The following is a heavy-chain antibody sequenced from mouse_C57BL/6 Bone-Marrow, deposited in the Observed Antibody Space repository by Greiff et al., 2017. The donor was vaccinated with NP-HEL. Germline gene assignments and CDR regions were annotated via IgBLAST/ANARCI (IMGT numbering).Heavy chain of an antibody. CDR3: ARYSSGYVGDFDY. V-gene: IGHV1-55*01. CDR1: GYTFTSYW. D-gene: IGHD3-2*02. CDR2: IYPGSGST. J-gene: IGHJ2*01. Sequence: QVQLQQPGAELVKPGASVKMSCKASGYTFTSYWITWVKQRPGQGLEWIGDIYPGSGSTNYNEKFKSKATLTVDTSSSTAYMQRSSRTSEDAAVYYCARYSSGYVGDFDYWGQGTTLTVSS.